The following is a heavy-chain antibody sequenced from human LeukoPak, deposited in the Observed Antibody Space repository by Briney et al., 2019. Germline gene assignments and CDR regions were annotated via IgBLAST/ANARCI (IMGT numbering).Heavy chain of an antibody. D-gene: IGHD6-13*01. J-gene: IGHJ5*02. V-gene: IGHV3-23*01. Sequence: GGSLRLSCAASGFTFSSYSMNWVRQAPGKGLEWVSTMSGSGGSTYYADSVKGRFTISRDDSKNTLYLQMNSLRAEDTAVYYYAKDSKVAAGKNHWGQGTLVTISS. CDR3: AKDSKVAAGKNH. CDR1: GFTFSSYS. CDR2: MSGSGGST.